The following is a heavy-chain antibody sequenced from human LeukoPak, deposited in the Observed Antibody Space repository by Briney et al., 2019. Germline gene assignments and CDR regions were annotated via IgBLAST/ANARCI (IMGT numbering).Heavy chain of an antibody. D-gene: IGHD3-22*01. J-gene: IGHJ3*02. V-gene: IGHV4-59*07. Sequence: SDTLSLTCTVSGGSLSSYYGSGLRQPRGKGLEWIVYIYYSGSTNYNPPLKSRVTISVDTSEIQFSLKLSSVTAADTAVYYCARRDSSGYRDAFDIWGQGTMVTVSS. CDR3: ARRDSSGYRDAFDI. CDR1: GGSLSSYY. CDR2: IYYSGST.